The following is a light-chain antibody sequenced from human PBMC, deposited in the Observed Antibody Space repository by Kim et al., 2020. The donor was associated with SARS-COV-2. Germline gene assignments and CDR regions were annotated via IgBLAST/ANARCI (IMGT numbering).Light chain of an antibody. J-gene: IGLJ1*01. CDR2: GNS. V-gene: IGLV1-40*01. Sequence: QRVTISCTGSSPNIGAGYDVHWYQQLPGTAPKLLIYGNSNRPSGVPDRFSGSKPGTSASLAITGLQAEDEADYYCQSYDSSLSGYVFGTGTKVTVL. CDR1: SPNIGAGYD. CDR3: QSYDSSLSGYV.